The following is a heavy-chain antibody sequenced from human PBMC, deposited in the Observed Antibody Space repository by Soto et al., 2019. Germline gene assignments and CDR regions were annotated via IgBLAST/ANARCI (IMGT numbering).Heavy chain of an antibody. CDR3: ARDRAPRFDY. CDR1: GGSISSYY. J-gene: IGHJ4*02. D-gene: IGHD3-10*01. Sequence: LSLTCTVSGGSISSYYWSWIRQPPGKGLEWIGYIYYSGSTNYNPSLKSRVTISVDTSKNQFSLKLSSVTAADTAVYYCARDRAPRFDYWGQGTLVTVSS. V-gene: IGHV4-59*01. CDR2: IYYSGST.